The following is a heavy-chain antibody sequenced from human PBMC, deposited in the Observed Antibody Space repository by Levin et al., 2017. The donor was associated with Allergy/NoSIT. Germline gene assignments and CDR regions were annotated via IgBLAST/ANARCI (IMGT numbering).Heavy chain of an antibody. CDR3: ARSGIFGVVSHMGPFFDY. V-gene: IGHV2-70*04. Sequence: SGPTLVKPTQTLTLTCTYSGFSLSTNGVLLSWIRQPPGKALEWLARIDWDGDKFYSPSLGTRLTISRDTSSKQVVLTMTKLDPVDTATYFCARSGIFGVVSHMGPFFDYWGRGIPVTFSS. J-gene: IGHJ4*02. D-gene: IGHD3-3*01. CDR1: GFSLSTNGVL. CDR2: IDWDGDK.